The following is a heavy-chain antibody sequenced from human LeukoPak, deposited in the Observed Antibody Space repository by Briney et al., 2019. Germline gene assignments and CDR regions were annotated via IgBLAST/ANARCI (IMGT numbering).Heavy chain of an antibody. CDR1: GFTFSGSA. V-gene: IGHV3-73*01. CDR3: TRHEVEAVARFYGMDV. Sequence: QPGGSLRLSCAASGFTFSGSAMHWVRQASGKGLEWVGRIRSKADSYATAYAASVKGRFTISRDDSKNTAYLQMNSLKTEDTAVYYCTRHEVEAVARFYGMDVWGQGTTVTVSS. CDR2: IRSKADSYAT. J-gene: IGHJ6*02. D-gene: IGHD6-13*01.